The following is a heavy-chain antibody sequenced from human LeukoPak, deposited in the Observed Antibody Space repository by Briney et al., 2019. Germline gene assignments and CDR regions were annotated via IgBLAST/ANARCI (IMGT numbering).Heavy chain of an antibody. Sequence: GASVKVSCKASEYTFTGYYMHWVRQAPGQGLEWMGGIIPIFGTANYAQKFQGRVTITADKSTSTAYMELSSLRSEDTAVYYCASSRDEGAFDIWGQGTMVTVSS. V-gene: IGHV1-69*06. CDR3: ASSRDEGAFDI. CDR2: IIPIFGTA. J-gene: IGHJ3*02. CDR1: EYTFTGYY.